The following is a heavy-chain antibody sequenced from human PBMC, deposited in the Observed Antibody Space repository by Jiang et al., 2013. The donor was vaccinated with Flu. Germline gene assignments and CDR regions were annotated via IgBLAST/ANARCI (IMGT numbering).Heavy chain of an antibody. J-gene: IGHJ4*02. CDR1: AYTFSDYL. CDR3: AREETETLAATDFLY. V-gene: IGHV1-2*02. Sequence: SGAEVKKPGASVKVSCKASAYTFSDYLMHWVRQAPGQGLEWMGCVNPKNGDTRYAEKVQGRVTMTRDTSINTAYMELNRLTSDDTAVYYCAREETETLAATDFLYWGQGTLVTVSS. CDR2: VNPKNGDT. D-gene: IGHD6-13*01.